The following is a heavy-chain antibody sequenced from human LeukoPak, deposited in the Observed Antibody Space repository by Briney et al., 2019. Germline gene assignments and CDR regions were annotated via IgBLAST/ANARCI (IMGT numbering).Heavy chain of an antibody. CDR2: IKSKTDGGTT. V-gene: IGHV3-15*01. CDR3: TTDLAYVVVPAARLDDY. J-gene: IGHJ4*02. CDR1: GFTFSNAR. D-gene: IGHD2-2*01. Sequence: GGSLRLSCAASGFTFSNARMSWVRQAPGKGLEWVGRIKSKTDGGTTDYAAPVKGRFTISRDDSKNTLYLQMNSLKTEDTAVYYCTTDLAYVVVPAARLDDYWGQGTLVTVSS.